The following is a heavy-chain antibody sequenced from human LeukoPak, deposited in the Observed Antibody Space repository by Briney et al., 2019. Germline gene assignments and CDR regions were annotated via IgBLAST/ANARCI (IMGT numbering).Heavy chain of an antibody. V-gene: IGHV1-18*01. CDR1: GYTFNNYG. Sequence: GASVKVSCKASGYTFNNYGISWVRQVPGQGLEWMGWISPCNGNTKFAQKFLGRVTVTTETSTSTAYMELRSLRSDDTAVYYCARQSYFDGRGDDAFDIWGQGTMVTVSS. J-gene: IGHJ3*02. D-gene: IGHD2-15*01. CDR3: ARQSYFDGRGDDAFDI. CDR2: ISPCNGNT.